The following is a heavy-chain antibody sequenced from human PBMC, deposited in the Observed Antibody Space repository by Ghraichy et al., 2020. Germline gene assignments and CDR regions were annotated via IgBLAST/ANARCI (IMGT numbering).Heavy chain of an antibody. J-gene: IGHJ6*02. CDR1: GGSISSGDYY. CDR3: ARGGSSSGRLYYYYGMDV. D-gene: IGHD3-22*01. V-gene: IGHV4-30-4*01. Sequence: SQTLSLTCTVSGGSISSGDYYWSWIRQPPGKGLEWIGYIYYSGSTYYNPSLKSRVTISVDTSKNQFSLKLSSVTAADTAVYYYARGGSSSGRLYYYYGMDVWGQGTTVTVSS. CDR2: IYYSGST.